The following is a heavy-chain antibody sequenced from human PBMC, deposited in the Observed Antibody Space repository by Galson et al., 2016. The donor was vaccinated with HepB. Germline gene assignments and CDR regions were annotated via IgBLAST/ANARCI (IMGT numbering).Heavy chain of an antibody. Sequence: SVKVSCKAYGYTFSDYYIHWVRQAPGQGLEWMGWINPKSGAAKFAQQFQDRVAMTRDTSISTAYIDISRLRSDDTATYYCARVQYTFGWEHAFDIWGQGTTVTVS. CDR2: INPKSGAA. V-gene: IGHV1-2*02. CDR1: GYTFSDYY. CDR3: ARVQYTFGWEHAFDI. D-gene: IGHD1-26*01. J-gene: IGHJ3*02.